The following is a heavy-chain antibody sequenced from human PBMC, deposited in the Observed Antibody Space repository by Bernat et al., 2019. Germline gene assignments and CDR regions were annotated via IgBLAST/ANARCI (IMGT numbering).Heavy chain of an antibody. CDR3: ARGNDYFGMDV. J-gene: IGHJ6*02. V-gene: IGHV4-61*02. CDR1: GGSISSGSYY. Sequence: QVQLQESGPGLVKPSQTLSPTCTVPGGSISSGSYYWSWIRQSAGKGLEWIGRIYTSGSTNYNPSLKGRVTMSVDTSKKQVSLKLNSVTAADTAVYDCARGNDYFGMDVWGQGTTVTVSS. CDR2: IYTSGST.